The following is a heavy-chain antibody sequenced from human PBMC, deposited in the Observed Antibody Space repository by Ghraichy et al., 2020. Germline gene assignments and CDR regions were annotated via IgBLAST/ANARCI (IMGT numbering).Heavy chain of an antibody. D-gene: IGHD6-6*01. J-gene: IGHJ4*02. CDR3: ARGPYTSSSGVDDY. Sequence: GGSLRLSCAASAFTFSDYPMSWVRQAPGKGLEWVALILHDGHNTYYTDSVKGRFSISRDTSRTTLYLQMNSLTPDDTAVYFCARGPYTSSSGVDDYWGQGTLVTVSS. CDR1: AFTFSDYP. CDR2: ILHDGHNT. V-gene: IGHV3-30-3*01.